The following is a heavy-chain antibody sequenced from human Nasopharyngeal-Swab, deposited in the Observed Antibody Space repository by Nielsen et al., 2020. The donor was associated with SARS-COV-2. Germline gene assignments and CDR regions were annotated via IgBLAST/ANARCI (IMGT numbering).Heavy chain of an antibody. D-gene: IGHD1-26*01. CDR2: ITSSSSTR. Sequence: GGSLRLSCAASGFAFTDYSMDWVRQAPGKGLEWVSYITSSSSTRYYADSVKGRFTVSRDNAKNSLYLQMSSLRDEDTAVYYCVREFEATGATSLDYWGLGTLVTVSS. J-gene: IGHJ4*02. V-gene: IGHV3-48*02. CDR1: GFAFTDYS. CDR3: VREFEATGATSLDY.